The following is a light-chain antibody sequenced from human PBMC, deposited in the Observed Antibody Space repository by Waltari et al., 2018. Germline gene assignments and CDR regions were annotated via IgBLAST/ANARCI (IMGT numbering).Light chain of an antibody. CDR3: QQYDNLPLT. CDR2: DAS. Sequence: DTQMTQSPSSLSASVGDRVTITCQSSQDISHFLNWYQQKPGTAPKLLIPDASTLQTVVPSRFSGGRSGTQFTFTVNGLQPEDVATYFCQQYDNLPLTFGGGTKVEI. J-gene: IGKJ4*01. CDR1: QDISHF. V-gene: IGKV1-33*01.